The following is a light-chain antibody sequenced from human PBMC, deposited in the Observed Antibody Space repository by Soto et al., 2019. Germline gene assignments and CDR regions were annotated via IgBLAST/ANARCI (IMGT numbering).Light chain of an antibody. CDR3: CSYSGRDSLL. Sequence: QSALTQPRSVSGSPGESVTISCSGTSSDVGSYNYVSWYQQYPGKAPKVMIYDVSERPSEVPVRFSGSKSGNTASLTISGLQAEDEAEYFCCSYSGRDSLLFGGGTTLTVL. CDR1: SSDVGSYNY. CDR2: DVS. V-gene: IGLV2-11*01. J-gene: IGLJ2*01.